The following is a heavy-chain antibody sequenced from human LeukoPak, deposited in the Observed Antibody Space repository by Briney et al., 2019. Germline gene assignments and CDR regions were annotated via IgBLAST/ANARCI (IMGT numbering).Heavy chain of an antibody. CDR3: ARGYSKRRFDP. V-gene: IGHV4-39*07. Sequence: SETLSLTCTVSGASVSSSNYYWGWIRQPPGKGLEWIGEINHSGSTNYNPSLKSRVTISVDTSKNQFSLKLSSVTAADTAVYYCARGYSKRRFDPWGQGTLVTVSS. CDR2: INHSGST. D-gene: IGHD1-14*01. J-gene: IGHJ5*02. CDR1: GASVSSSNYY.